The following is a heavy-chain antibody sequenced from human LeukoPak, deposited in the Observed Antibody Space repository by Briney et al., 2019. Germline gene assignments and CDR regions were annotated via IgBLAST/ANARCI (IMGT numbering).Heavy chain of an antibody. J-gene: IGHJ3*02. D-gene: IGHD1-14*01. CDR1: GFTVSSNH. V-gene: IGHV3-53*01. Sequence: GGSLRLSCAASGFTVSSNHMSWVRQGPGKGLEWVSVIYSGGSTYYADSVKGRFTISRDNTKNTLYLQMNSLRAGDTAVYFCARVRLDRSERNLDAFENWGQGTMVTVSS. CDR2: IYSGGST. CDR3: ARVRLDRSERNLDAFEN.